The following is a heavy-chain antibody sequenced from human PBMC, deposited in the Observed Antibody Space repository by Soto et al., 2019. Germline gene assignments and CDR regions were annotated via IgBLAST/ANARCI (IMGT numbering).Heavy chain of an antibody. CDR3: ASQRDIVVVVAADY. J-gene: IGHJ4*02. CDR2: ISGSGGST. D-gene: IGHD2-15*01. CDR1: GFTFSSYA. Sequence: GVSLRLSCAASGFTFSSYAMSWVRQAPGKGLEWVSAISGSGGSTYYADSVKGRFTISRDNSKNALYLQMNSLRAEDTAVYYCASQRDIVVVVAADYWGRGALVTVSS. V-gene: IGHV3-23*01.